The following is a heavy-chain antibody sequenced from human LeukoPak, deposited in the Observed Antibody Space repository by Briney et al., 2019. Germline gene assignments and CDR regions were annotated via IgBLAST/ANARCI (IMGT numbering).Heavy chain of an antibody. Sequence: PGGSLRLSCAASGFTFSNYGMHWVRQAPGKGLEWVAVISHDGSNSYYADSVKGRFTISRDNSKNTLYLQMNSLRAEDTAVYYCAKTHYYDSSGVPGDYWGQGTLVTVSS. CDR3: AKTHYYDSSGVPGDY. D-gene: IGHD3-22*01. CDR2: ISHDGSNS. J-gene: IGHJ4*02. V-gene: IGHV3-30*18. CDR1: GFTFSNYG.